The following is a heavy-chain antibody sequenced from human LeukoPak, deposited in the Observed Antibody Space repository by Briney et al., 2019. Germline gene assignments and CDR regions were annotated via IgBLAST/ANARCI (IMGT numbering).Heavy chain of an antibody. V-gene: IGHV3-21*01. Sequence: WGTLRLSCAASGFTFSSYGMSWVRQAPGKGLEWVSAISGSGGNTYYADSVKGRFTISRDNAKNSLYLQMNSLRAEDTAVYYCARSVTTVTTKVDYWGQGTLVTVSS. CDR2: ISGSGGNT. D-gene: IGHD4-17*01. CDR1: GFTFSSYG. J-gene: IGHJ4*02. CDR3: ARSVTTVTTKVDY.